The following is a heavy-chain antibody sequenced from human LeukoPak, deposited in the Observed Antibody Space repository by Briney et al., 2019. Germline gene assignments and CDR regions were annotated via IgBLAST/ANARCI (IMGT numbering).Heavy chain of an antibody. CDR2: INWNGGST. V-gene: IGHV3-20*04. CDR1: GFTFDDYG. J-gene: IGHJ4*02. Sequence: PGGSLRLSCAASGFTFDDYGMSWVRQAPGKGLEWVSGINWNGGSTGYADSVKGRVTISRDNAKNSLYLQMNSLRAEDTAVYYCARLSEMFRGPQVIYYFDYWGQGTLVTVSS. D-gene: IGHD3-10*01. CDR3: ARLSEMFRGPQVIYYFDY.